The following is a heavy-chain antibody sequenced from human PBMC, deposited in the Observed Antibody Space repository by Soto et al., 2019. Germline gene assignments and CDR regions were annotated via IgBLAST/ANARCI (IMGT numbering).Heavy chain of an antibody. V-gene: IGHV3-30*18. J-gene: IGHJ6*02. CDR1: GFVFSDYG. Sequence: KLVESGGGVVQPGRSLRLSCAASGFVFSDYGMHWVRQAPGKGPEWVALITNDGNNEFYRESVKGRFSISRGRSTNTVDLLMNSLRPEDTGVYYCAKEGPGGGRHFYYGMDVWGQGTTVTVSS. CDR3: AKEGPGGGRHFYYGMDV. D-gene: IGHD1-26*01. CDR2: ITNDGNNE.